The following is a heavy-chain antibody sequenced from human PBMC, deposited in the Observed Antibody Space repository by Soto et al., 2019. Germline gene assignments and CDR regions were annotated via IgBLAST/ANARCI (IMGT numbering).Heavy chain of an antibody. V-gene: IGHV1-69*01. J-gene: IGHJ4*02. D-gene: IGHD2-21*01. CDR1: GGGNLRDYR. Sequence: QVQLVQSGAEMKKPGSSVQVSCKASGGGNLRDYRTTWVRQAPGQGLEWMGGIIPKLGSANYAQNFQGRVTMSADESTGTVNMELRSLRSEDTAVYYCAGGGDGYNFGAVDWGQGTSVTVSS. CDR3: AGGGDGYNFGAVD. CDR2: IIPKLGSA.